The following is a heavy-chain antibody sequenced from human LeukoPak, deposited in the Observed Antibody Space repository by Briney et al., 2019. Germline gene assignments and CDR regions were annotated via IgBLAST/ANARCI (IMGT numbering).Heavy chain of an antibody. CDR3: ARDSMGYSSTWN. V-gene: IGHV1-18*01. J-gene: IGHJ4*02. CDR2: ISAYNGNT. D-gene: IGHD6-13*01. CDR1: GYTFTSYG. Sequence: ASVKVSCKASGYTFTSYGISWVRQAPGQGLEWMGWISAYNGNTNYAQKLQGRVTMTRNTSISTAYMELSSLRSEDTAVYFCARDSMGYSSTWNWGQGTQVTVS.